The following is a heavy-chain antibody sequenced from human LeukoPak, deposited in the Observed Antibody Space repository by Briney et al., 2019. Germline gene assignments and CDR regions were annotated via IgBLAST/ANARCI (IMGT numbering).Heavy chain of an antibody. J-gene: IGHJ4*02. Sequence: PSETLSLTCTVSGGSISSYYWSWIRQPPGKGLEWIGYIYYSGSTNYNPSLKSRVTISVDTSKNQFSLKLSSVTAADTAAYYCARGGIAARPFDYWGQGTLVTVSS. D-gene: IGHD6-6*01. CDR1: GGSISSYY. CDR3: ARGGIAARPFDY. V-gene: IGHV4-59*01. CDR2: IYYSGST.